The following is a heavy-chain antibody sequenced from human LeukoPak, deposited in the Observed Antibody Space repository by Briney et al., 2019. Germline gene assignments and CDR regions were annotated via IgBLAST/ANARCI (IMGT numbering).Heavy chain of an antibody. J-gene: IGHJ4*02. CDR1: GYTFTSYG. D-gene: IGHD6-13*01. CDR2: ISAYNGNT. Sequence: ASVKVSCKASGYTFTSYGISWVRQAPGQGLEWMGWISAYNGNTNYAQKLQGRVTMTTDTSTSTAYMELRSLRSDDTAVYYCARVYSSSWHPSYYYFDYWGQGTLVTVSS. CDR3: ARVYSSSWHPSYYYFDY. V-gene: IGHV1-18*01.